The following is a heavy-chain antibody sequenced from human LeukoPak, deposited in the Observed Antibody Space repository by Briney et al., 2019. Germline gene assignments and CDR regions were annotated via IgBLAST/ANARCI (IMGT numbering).Heavy chain of an antibody. CDR1: GYTFTSYD. D-gene: IGHD2-2*01. J-gene: IGHJ4*02. CDR2: MNPNSGNT. CDR3: ARGLSTSRTFDY. V-gene: IGHV1-8*03. Sequence: ASVKVSCKASGYTFTSYDINWVRQATGQGLEWMGWMNPNSGNTGYARKFQGRVTITRNTSISTAYMELSSLRTEDTAVYYCARGLSTSRTFDYWGQGTLVTVSS.